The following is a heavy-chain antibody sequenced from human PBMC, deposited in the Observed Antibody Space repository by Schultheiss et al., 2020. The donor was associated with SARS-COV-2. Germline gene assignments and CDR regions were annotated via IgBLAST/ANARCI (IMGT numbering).Heavy chain of an antibody. CDR2: IYTSGST. Sequence: SETLSLTCTVSGGSISSYYWSWIRQPAGKGLEWIGRIYTSGSTNYNPSLKSRVTMSVDTSKNQFSLKLSSVTAADTAVYYCARARLWFGELHYDYWGQGTLVTVSS. J-gene: IGHJ4*02. D-gene: IGHD3-10*01. V-gene: IGHV4-4*07. CDR1: GGSISSYY. CDR3: ARARLWFGELHYDY.